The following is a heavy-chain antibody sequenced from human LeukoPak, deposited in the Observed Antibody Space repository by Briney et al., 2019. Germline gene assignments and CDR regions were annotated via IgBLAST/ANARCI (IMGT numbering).Heavy chain of an antibody. Sequence: PGGSLRLSCAASGFTFSSYAMSWVRQAPGKGRGWIGSIYYSGSIYYNPSITSRVTNSVATSKNQFSLRLSSVTAADTAVYYCVRPRYDYGENYFDSWGQGTLVRVSS. V-gene: IGHV4-39*01. CDR1: GFTFSSYA. J-gene: IGHJ4*02. CDR2: IYYSGSI. CDR3: VRPRYDYGENYFDS. D-gene: IGHD4/OR15-4a*01.